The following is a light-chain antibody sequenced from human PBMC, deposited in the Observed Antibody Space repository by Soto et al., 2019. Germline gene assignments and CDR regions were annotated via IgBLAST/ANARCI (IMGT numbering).Light chain of an antibody. Sequence: DIRMTQSPSTLSASVGDRVTITCRASQGISSWLAWYQQKPGKAPKPLIYEASSLEGGVPSRFSGSGSGTEFTLTISSLQPDDFATYYCQQYNSYPWTFGQGTKVEIK. CDR2: EAS. CDR3: QQYNSYPWT. J-gene: IGKJ1*01. CDR1: QGISSW. V-gene: IGKV1-5*03.